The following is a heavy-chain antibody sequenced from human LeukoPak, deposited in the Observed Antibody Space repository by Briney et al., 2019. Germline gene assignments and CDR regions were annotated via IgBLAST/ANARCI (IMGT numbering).Heavy chain of an antibody. CDR1: GFTFSNAW. J-gene: IGHJ3*02. CDR2: IKSKTDGGTT. V-gene: IGHV3-15*01. D-gene: IGHD3-22*01. CDR3: TTDWYYDSSGYGRDAFDI. Sequence: GGSLRLSCAASGFTFSNAWMSWVRQAPGKGLEWVGRIKSKTDGGTTDYAAPVKGRFTISRDDSKNTLYLQMNSLKTEDTAVYYCTTDWYYDSSGYGRDAFDIWGQGTMVTVSS.